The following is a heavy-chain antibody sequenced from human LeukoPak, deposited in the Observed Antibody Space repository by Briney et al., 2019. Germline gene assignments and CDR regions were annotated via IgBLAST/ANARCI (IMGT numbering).Heavy chain of an antibody. Sequence: GGSLRLSCVASGFTFSSYAMSWVRQAPGKGLEWVSSISVSGGSTNYAGSVKGRFTISRDNSKNTLYLQMNSLRAEDTAVYYCARDPPRSVGASDIWGQGTMVTVSS. D-gene: IGHD1-26*01. CDR1: GFTFSSYA. V-gene: IGHV3-23*01. CDR2: ISVSGGST. J-gene: IGHJ3*02. CDR3: ARDPPRSVGASDI.